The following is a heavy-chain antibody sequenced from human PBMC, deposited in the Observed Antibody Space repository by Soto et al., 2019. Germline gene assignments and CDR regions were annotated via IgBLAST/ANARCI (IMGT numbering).Heavy chain of an antibody. CDR1: GFTFSSYA. V-gene: IGHV3-23*01. CDR2: ISGSGGST. CDR3: AKEWKWIRFRQYNWFDP. Sequence: EVQLLESGGGLVQPGGSLRLSCAASGFTFSSYAMSWVRQAPGKGLEWVSAISGSGGSTYYADSVKGRFTISRDNSKNKLYLQMNSLRAEDTAVYYCAKEWKWIRFRQYNWFDPWGQGTLVTVSS. D-gene: IGHD5-12*01. J-gene: IGHJ5*02.